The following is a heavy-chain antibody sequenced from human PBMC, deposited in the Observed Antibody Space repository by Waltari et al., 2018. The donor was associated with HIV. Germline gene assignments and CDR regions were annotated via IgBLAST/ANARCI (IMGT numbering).Heavy chain of an antibody. Sequence: QLVESGGGIVQPGGSLRLSCTASGFNFRDYDMHWVRHVRGRGLEWVSGSGAGGDTYYEASVKGRFTISRENAKNSLYLQMNSLRAEDTALYYCAKSGYNPGDGMDVWGQGTTVTVSS. D-gene: IGHD1-1*01. CDR2: SGAGGDT. J-gene: IGHJ6*02. CDR3: AKSGYNPGDGMDV. V-gene: IGHV3-13*01. CDR1: GFNFRDYD.